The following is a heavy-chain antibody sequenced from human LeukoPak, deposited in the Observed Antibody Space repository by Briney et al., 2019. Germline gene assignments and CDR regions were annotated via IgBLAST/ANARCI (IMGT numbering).Heavy chain of an antibody. Sequence: ASVKVSCKASGGTFSSYAISWVRQAPGQGLEWMGWINAGNGNTKYSQEFQSRVTITRDTSASTAYMELSSLRSEDMAVYYCARWSDYGDYAFDYWGQGTLVTVSS. V-gene: IGHV1-3*03. CDR2: INAGNGNT. CDR3: ARWSDYGDYAFDY. CDR1: GGTFSSYA. J-gene: IGHJ4*02. D-gene: IGHD4-17*01.